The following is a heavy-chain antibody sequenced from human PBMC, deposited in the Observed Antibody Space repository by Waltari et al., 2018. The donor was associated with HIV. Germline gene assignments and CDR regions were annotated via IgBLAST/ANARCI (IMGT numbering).Heavy chain of an antibody. CDR3: ARGIIAAAGNWFDP. J-gene: IGHJ5*02. CDR2: IYSGGST. V-gene: IGHV3-66*02. D-gene: IGHD6-13*01. CDR1: GFTVSSNC. Sequence: EVQLVESGGGLVQPGGSLRLSCAASGFTVSSNCMSWVRQAPGKGLEWVSVIYSGGSTYYADSVKGRFTISRDNSKNTLYLQMNSLRAEDTAVYYCARGIIAAAGNWFDPWGQGTLVTVSS.